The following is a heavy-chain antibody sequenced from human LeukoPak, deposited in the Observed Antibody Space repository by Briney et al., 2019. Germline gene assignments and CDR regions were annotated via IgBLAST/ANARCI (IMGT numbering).Heavy chain of an antibody. CDR3: ARQVEYSSSYYYYYMGV. J-gene: IGHJ6*03. CDR1: GFTFDDYG. CDR2: INWNGGST. D-gene: IGHD6-6*01. V-gene: IGHV3-20*04. Sequence: GGSLRLSCAASGFTFDDYGMSWVRQAPGKGLEWVSGINWNGGSTSYADSVKGRFTISRDNAKNSLHLQMNSLRAEDTALYYCARQVEYSSSYYYYYMGVWGKGTTVTVSS.